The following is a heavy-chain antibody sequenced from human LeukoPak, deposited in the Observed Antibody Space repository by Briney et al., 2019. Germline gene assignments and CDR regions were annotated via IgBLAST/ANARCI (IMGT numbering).Heavy chain of an antibody. CDR3: ARDLSAAFDF. J-gene: IGHJ4*02. D-gene: IGHD6-25*01. CDR1: GFPFSSYG. Sequence: PGGSLRLSCAASGFPFSSYGMHWVRQAPGKGLEWVARLVYDARSDYANSVKGRFSISRDDPKNTLFLDMSNLRVEDTALYYCARDLSAAFDFWGQGVLVTVSS. V-gene: IGHV3-33*01. CDR2: LVYDARS.